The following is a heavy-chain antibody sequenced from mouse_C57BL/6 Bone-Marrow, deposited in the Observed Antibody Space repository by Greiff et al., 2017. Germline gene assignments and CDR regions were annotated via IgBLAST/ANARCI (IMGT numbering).Heavy chain of an antibody. V-gene: IGHV1-75*01. J-gene: IGHJ2*01. CDR2: IFPGSGST. Sequence: QVQLQQSGAELVKPGASVKISCKASGYTFTDYYINWVKQRPGQGLEWIGWIFPGSGSTYYNEKFKGKATLTVDKSSSTAYMLLSSLTSEDSAVYFCAREGGWLHLYSLDYWGQGTTLTVSS. CDR3: AREGGWLHLYSLDY. D-gene: IGHD2-3*01. CDR1: GYTFTDYY.